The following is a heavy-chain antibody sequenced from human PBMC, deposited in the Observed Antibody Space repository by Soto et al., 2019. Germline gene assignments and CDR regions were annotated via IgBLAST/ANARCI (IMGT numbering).Heavy chain of an antibody. CDR3: ARVGLHYDILTGYLSPQHDAFDI. V-gene: IGHV3-21*01. CDR1: GFTFSRYS. CDR2: ISSSSSYI. Sequence: PGGSLRLSCAASGFTFSRYSMNGVRQAPGEGLEWVSSISSSSSYIYYADSVKGRFTISRDNAKNSLYLQMNSLRAEDTAVYYCARVGLHYDILTGYLSPQHDAFDIWGQGTMVTVSS. J-gene: IGHJ3*02. D-gene: IGHD3-9*01.